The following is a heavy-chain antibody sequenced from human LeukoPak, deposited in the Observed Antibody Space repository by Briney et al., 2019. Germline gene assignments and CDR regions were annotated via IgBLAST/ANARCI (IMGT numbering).Heavy chain of an antibody. CDR2: VSPNSGDT. Sequence: ASVTVSFKASGYTFTKYDINWVRQATGQGLEWMGWVSPNSGDTGYAQKFQGRVTMTRDTSTSTAYMELSSLTSDDTAVYYCARQDVVRGVRPFYWFDPWGQGTLVTVSS. J-gene: IGHJ5*02. V-gene: IGHV1-8*01. CDR3: ARQDVVRGVRPFYWFDP. CDR1: GYTFTKYD. D-gene: IGHD3-10*01.